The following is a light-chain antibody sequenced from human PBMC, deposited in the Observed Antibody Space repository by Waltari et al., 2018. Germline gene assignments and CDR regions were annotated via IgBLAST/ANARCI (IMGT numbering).Light chain of an antibody. V-gene: IGKV3-11*01. CDR3: QQCSNWPQT. Sequence: ELVLTQSPATLSLSPGERATLSCRPTQSVGSSLACYQQKPGEAHRLRIYEASTRATRIPARFSGSGSGTGFTLTISSLEPEDFAVYYCQQCSNWPQTFGQGTKVEIK. CDR2: EAS. J-gene: IGKJ1*01. CDR1: QSVGSS.